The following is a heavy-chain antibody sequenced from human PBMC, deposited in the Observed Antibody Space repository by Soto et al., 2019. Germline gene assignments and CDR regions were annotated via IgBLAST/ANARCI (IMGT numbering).Heavy chain of an antibody. V-gene: IGHV3-30*18. Sequence: QVQLAESGGGVVQPGRSLRLTCAASGFTFSSYGMHWVRQAPGKGLEWVAVISYDESEKHYADSVKGRLTISRDNSKNKLYLQMNSLRTEDTAIYYCAKAIYGDYAPFDFWGQGTLVTVSS. D-gene: IGHD4-17*01. CDR1: GFTFSSYG. CDR3: AKAIYGDYAPFDF. CDR2: ISYDESEK. J-gene: IGHJ4*02.